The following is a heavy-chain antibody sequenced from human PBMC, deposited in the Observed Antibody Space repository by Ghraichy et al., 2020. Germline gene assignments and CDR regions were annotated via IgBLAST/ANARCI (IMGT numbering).Heavy chain of an antibody. V-gene: IGHV4-39*01. CDR2: IYYSGST. D-gene: IGHD1-14*01. CDR1: GGSISSSSYY. Sequence: SETLSLTCTVSGGSISSSSYYWGWIRQPPGKGLEWIGSIYYSGSTYYNPSLKSRVTISVDTSKNQFSLKLSSVTAADTAVYYCARRRITALFDYWGQGTLVTVSS. J-gene: IGHJ4*02. CDR3: ARRRITALFDY.